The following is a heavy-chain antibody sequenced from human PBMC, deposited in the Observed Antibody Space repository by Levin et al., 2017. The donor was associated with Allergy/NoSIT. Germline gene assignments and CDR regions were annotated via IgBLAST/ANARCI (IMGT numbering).Heavy chain of an antibody. CDR2: IYWDDDK. CDR1: GFSLSTSGVG. Sequence: SGPTLVKPTQTLTLTCTFSGFSLSTSGVGVGWIRQPPGKALEWLALIYWDDDKRYSPSLKSRLTITKDTSKNQVVLTMTNMDPVDTATYYCAHNVLLWVGELFLFDYWGQGTLVTVSS. V-gene: IGHV2-5*02. J-gene: IGHJ4*02. D-gene: IGHD3-10*01. CDR3: AHNVLLWVGELFLFDY.